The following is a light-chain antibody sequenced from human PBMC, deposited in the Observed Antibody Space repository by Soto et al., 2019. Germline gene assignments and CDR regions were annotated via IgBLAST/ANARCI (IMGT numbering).Light chain of an antibody. CDR3: QHYNSYSEA. CDR2: KAS. J-gene: IGKJ1*01. CDR1: QTISSW. V-gene: IGKV1-5*03. Sequence: DIQMTQSPSTLSGSVGDRVTITCRASQTISSWLAWYQQKPGKAPKLLIYKASTLKSGDPSRFSGSGSGTEFTLTISRLQPDDFATYYCQHYNSYSEAFGQGTKVDIK.